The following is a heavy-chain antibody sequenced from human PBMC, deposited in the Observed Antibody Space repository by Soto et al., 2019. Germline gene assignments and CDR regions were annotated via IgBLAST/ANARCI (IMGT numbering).Heavy chain of an antibody. CDR2: IIPIFGTA. CDR1: GGTFSSYA. CDR3: ATHPVVVVAAIVYWYFDL. J-gene: IGHJ2*01. D-gene: IGHD2-15*01. V-gene: IGHV1-69*06. Sequence: QVQLVQSGAEVKKPGSSVKVSCKASGGTFSSYAISWVRQAPGQGLEWMGGIIPIFGTANYAQMFQGRVTITADKSTSTAYMDLSSLRSEDTAVYYCATHPVVVVAAIVYWYFDLWGRGTLVTVSS.